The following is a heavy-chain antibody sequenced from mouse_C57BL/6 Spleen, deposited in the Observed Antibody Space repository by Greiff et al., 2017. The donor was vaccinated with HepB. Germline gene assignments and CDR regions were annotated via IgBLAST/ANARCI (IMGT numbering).Heavy chain of an antibody. J-gene: IGHJ2*01. CDR3: ARHYGNYGFDY. CDR2: IYPGDGDT. CDR1: GYAFSSYW. D-gene: IGHD2-1*01. V-gene: IGHV1-80*01. Sequence: QVQLKQSGAELVKPGASVKISCKASGYAFSSYWMNWVKQRPGKGLEWIGQIYPGDGDTNYNGKFKGKATLTADKSSSTAYMQLSSLTSEDSAVYFCARHYGNYGFDYWGQGTTLTVSS.